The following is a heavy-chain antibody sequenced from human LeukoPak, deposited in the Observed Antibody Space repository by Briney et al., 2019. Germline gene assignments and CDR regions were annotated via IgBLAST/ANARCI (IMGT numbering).Heavy chain of an antibody. V-gene: IGHV4-4*02. D-gene: IGHD2-21*02. J-gene: IGHJ4*02. CDR3: ARRLCGGDCYSTFSY. CDR2: INHSGST. Sequence: SETLSLTCAVSGYSISSSNWWGWIRQPPGKGLEWIGEINHSGSTNYNPSLKSRVTISVDTSKNQFSLKLSSVTAADTAVYYCARRLCGGDCYSTFSYWGQGTLVTVSS. CDR1: GYSISSSNW.